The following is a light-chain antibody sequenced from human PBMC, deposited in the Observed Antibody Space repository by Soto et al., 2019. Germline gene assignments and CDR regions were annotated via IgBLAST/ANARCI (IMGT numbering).Light chain of an antibody. CDR3: QKFNTAPLT. Sequence: DIQMTQSPSSLSASVGGRVTITCRASQDISVYLAWYQQKPGKVPKLLIYSASTLHSGVPSRFSGSGSGTDFTLTISSLQPEDVATYYCQKFNTAPLTFGQGTRLEIK. J-gene: IGKJ5*01. CDR1: QDISVY. V-gene: IGKV1-27*01. CDR2: SAS.